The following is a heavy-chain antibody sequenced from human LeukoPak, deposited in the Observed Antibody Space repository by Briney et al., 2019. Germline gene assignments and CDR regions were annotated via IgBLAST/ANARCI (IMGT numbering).Heavy chain of an antibody. CDR1: GFTFSSYA. J-gene: IGHJ4*02. Sequence: PGRSLRLSCAASGFTFSSYAMHWVRQAPGKGLDWVAVISYDGSNKYYADSVKGRFTISRDNSKNTLYLQMNSLRAEDTAVYYCVRLQDIAIGNYWGQGTLVTVSS. V-gene: IGHV3-30-3*01. D-gene: IGHD5-18*01. CDR3: VRLQDIAIGNY. CDR2: ISYDGSNK.